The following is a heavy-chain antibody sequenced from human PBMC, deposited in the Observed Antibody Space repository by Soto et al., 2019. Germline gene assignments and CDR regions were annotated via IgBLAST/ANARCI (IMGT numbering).Heavy chain of an antibody. V-gene: IGHV4-59*01. D-gene: IGHD4-17*01. Sequence: SETLSLTCTVSGGSISSYYWSWIRQPPGKGLEWIGYIYYSGSTNYNPSLKSRVTISVDTSKNQFSLKLSSVAAADTAVYYCASFMTTELVLVFDIWGQGTMVTVSS. CDR2: IYYSGST. CDR1: GGSISSYY. CDR3: ASFMTTELVLVFDI. J-gene: IGHJ3*02.